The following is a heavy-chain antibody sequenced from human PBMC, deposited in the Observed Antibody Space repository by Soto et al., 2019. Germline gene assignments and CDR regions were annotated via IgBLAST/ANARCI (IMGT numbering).Heavy chain of an antibody. J-gene: IGHJ4*02. D-gene: IGHD3-9*01. CDR2: IYYSGST. V-gene: IGHV4-39*01. CDR3: ATGLYTYDILAGYYLQEIDY. CDR1: GGSISSSSYY. Sequence: SETLSLTCTVSGGSISSSSYYWGWIRQPPGKGLEWIGSIYYSGSTYYNPSLKSRVTISVDTSKNQFSLKLSSVTAADTAVYYCATGLYTYDILAGYYLQEIDYWGQGTLVTVSS.